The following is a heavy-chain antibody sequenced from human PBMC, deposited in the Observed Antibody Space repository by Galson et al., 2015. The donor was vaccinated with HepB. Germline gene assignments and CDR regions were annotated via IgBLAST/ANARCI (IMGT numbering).Heavy chain of an antibody. CDR2: ISYDGMNK. D-gene: IGHD6-19*01. J-gene: IGHJ4*02. CDR1: GFTFRTFG. Sequence: SLRLSCAASGFTFRTFGMHWVRQAPGKGLEWVAAISYDGMNKYYADSVKGRFTISRDTSENTLYLQMNSLSGEDTAVYYCAKEAVEHWLVYYFDHWGQGTLVTVSS. CDR3: AKEAVEHWLVYYFDH. V-gene: IGHV3-30*18.